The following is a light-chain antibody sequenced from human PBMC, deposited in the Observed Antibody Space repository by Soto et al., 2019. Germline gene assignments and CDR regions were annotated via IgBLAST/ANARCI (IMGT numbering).Light chain of an antibody. CDR3: SSYTSSDTYV. Sequence: QSVRTQPASVSGSPGQSITISCTGTSSDVGNYNYVSWHQHHPGKAPKLMINDVSNRPSGVSSRFSGSKSGNTASLTISGLQAEDEADYYCSSYTSSDTYVFGTGTKVTV. V-gene: IGLV2-14*03. J-gene: IGLJ1*01. CDR1: SSDVGNYNY. CDR2: DVS.